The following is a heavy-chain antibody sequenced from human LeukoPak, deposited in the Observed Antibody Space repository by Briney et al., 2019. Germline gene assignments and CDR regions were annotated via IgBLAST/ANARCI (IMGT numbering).Heavy chain of an antibody. D-gene: IGHD4-23*01. CDR2: TYYSGST. V-gene: IGHV4-59*01. J-gene: IGHJ6*03. CDR1: GGSLSNYY. Sequence: SETLSLTCTVSGGSLSNYYWSWIRQPPGKGLEWIGYTYYSGSTNYNPSLKSRVTISVDTSKNQFSLKLSSVTAADTAVYYCARLVGETVVNYYHYYMDVWGKGTTVTISS. CDR3: ARLVGETVVNYYHYYMDV.